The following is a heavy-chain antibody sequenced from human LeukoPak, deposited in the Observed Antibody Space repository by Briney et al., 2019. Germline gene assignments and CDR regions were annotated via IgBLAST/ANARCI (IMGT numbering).Heavy chain of an antibody. CDR2: ISYDGSNK. CDR1: GFTFSSYA. CDR3: AHRGV. J-gene: IGHJ4*02. D-gene: IGHD3-10*01. V-gene: IGHV3-30*03. Sequence: PGGSLRLSCAASGFTFSSYAMSWVRQAPGKGLEWVAVISYDGSNKYYADSVKGRFTISRDNSKNTLYLQMNSLRAEDTAVYYCAHRGVWGQGTLVTVPS.